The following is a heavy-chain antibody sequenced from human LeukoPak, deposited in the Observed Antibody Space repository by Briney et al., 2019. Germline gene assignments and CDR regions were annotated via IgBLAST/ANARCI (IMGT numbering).Heavy chain of an antibody. CDR2: IHHSGGA. CDR1: GASISSYY. J-gene: IGHJ3*02. D-gene: IGHD3-22*01. CDR3: ARFRSSGYQSNDAFDI. V-gene: IGHV4-59*01. Sequence: ASETLSLTCTVSGASISSYYWSWIRQPPGKGLEWIGYIHHSGGANYNPSLKSRVTISVDTSKNQFSLKLSSVTAADTAVYYCARFRSSGYQSNDAFDIWGQGTMVTVSS.